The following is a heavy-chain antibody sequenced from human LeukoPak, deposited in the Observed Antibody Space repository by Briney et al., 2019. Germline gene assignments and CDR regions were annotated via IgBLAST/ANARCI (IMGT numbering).Heavy chain of an antibody. D-gene: IGHD5-12*01. J-gene: IGHJ6*03. V-gene: IGHV4-59*11. CDR2: IYYAERT. Sequence: TETLSLAFSVAGGSISSHYWGWIRQTPGRGVGWIGDIYYAERTNNIPALKSRVTISVDTTKNQVSLKLSSVTAADTAVYYCARRSGYIGYDLEDFYMDVWGKGTTVTVAS. CDR3: ARRSGYIGYDLEDFYMDV. CDR1: GGSISSHY.